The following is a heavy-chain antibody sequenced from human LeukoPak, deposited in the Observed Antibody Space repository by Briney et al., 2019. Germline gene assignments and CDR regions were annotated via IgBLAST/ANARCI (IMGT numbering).Heavy chain of an antibody. J-gene: IGHJ6*02. CDR3: AKDPYSKYYGMDV. V-gene: IGHV3-30*18. CDR1: GFTFSTYG. D-gene: IGHD4-11*01. CDR2: ISNDGSNK. Sequence: GGSLRLSCAASGFTFSTYGMHWVRQAPGKGPEWVAFISNDGSNKYSDSVKGRFTISRDNSRNTPYLQMNSLRAEDTAVYYCAKDPYSKYYGMDVWGQGTTVTVSS.